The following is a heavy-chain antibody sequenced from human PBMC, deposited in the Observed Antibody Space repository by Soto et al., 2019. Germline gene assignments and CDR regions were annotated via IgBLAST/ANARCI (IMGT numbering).Heavy chain of an antibody. V-gene: IGHV4-39*07. CDR3: ARVQADWRFLEWLLPNWFDP. CDR1: GGSISSSDYY. CDR2: IYYSGSA. J-gene: IGHJ5*02. Sequence: PSETLSLTCTVSGGSISSSDYYWGWIRQPPGKGLEWIGNIYYSGSASYNPSLKSRVTISVDTSKNQVSLKLSSVTAADTAVYYCARVQADWRFLEWLLPNWFDPWGQGTLVTVSS. D-gene: IGHD3-3*01.